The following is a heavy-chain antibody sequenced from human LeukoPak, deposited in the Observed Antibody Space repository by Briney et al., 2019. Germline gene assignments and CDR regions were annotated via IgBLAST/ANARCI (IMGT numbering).Heavy chain of an antibody. CDR1: GFTVSSNY. Sequence: GGSLRLSCAGSGFTVSSNYMSWVRQAPGKGLEWVSVIYTGGNTYYADSVKGRFTISRDNSKNTLYLQMNSLRAENTAVYYCARGLIYSPNWFDPWGQGTLVTVSS. CDR3: ARGLIYSPNWFDP. CDR2: IYTGGNT. J-gene: IGHJ5*02. V-gene: IGHV3-66*01. D-gene: IGHD4-11*01.